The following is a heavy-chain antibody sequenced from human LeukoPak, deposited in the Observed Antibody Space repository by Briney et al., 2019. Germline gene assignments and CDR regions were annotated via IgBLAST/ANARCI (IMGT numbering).Heavy chain of an antibody. CDR3: ARRRGYSSGWATSGPYYFDY. D-gene: IGHD6-19*01. Sequence: GESLKISCKGSGYIFTSYWISWVRQLPGKGLVCRGRIDPSDSYTNYSPSFQGHVTISADKSISTAYLQWNSLKASDTAMYYCARRRGYSSGWATSGPYYFDYWGQGTLVTVSS. J-gene: IGHJ4*02. V-gene: IGHV5-10-1*01. CDR1: GYIFTSYW. CDR2: IDPSDSYT.